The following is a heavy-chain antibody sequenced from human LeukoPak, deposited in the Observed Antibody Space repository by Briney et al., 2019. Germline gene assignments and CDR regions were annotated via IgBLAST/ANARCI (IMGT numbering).Heavy chain of an antibody. V-gene: IGHV3-30*02. J-gene: IGHJ6*03. D-gene: IGHD3-16*02. Sequence: GGSLRLSCAASGFTFSSYGMHWVRQAPGKGLEWVAFIRYDGSNKYYADSVKGRFTISGDNSKNTLYLQMNSLRAEDTAVYYCAKAPLEYYDYVWGSYRDYYYMDVWGKGTTVTVSS. CDR3: AKAPLEYYDYVWGSYRDYYYMDV. CDR2: IRYDGSNK. CDR1: GFTFSSYG.